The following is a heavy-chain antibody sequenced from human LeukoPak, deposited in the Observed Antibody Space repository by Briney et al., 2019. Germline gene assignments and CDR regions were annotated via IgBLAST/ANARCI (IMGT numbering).Heavy chain of an antibody. D-gene: IGHD6-19*01. Sequence: SETLSLTCTVSGDSISSSSYYWGWIRQPPGKGLEWIGSIYYRGSTYYNPSLKSRVTMSVDTSKNQFSLKLSSVTAADTAVYYCARDGIAVAGTWFDPWGQGTLVTVSS. CDR1: GDSISSSSYY. J-gene: IGHJ5*02. CDR2: IYYRGST. CDR3: ARDGIAVAGTWFDP. V-gene: IGHV4-39*07.